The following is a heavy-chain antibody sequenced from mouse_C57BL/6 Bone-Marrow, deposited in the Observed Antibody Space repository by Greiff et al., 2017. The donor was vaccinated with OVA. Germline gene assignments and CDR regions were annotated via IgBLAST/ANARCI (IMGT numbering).Heavy chain of an antibody. CDR1: GYTFTSYW. V-gene: IGHV1-50*01. Sequence: VQLQQSGAELVKPGASVKLSCKASGYTFTSYWMQWVKQRPGQGLEWIGEIDPSDSYTNYNQKFKGKATLTVDTSSSTAYMQLSSLTSEDSAVYYCARDYYGSSLNYFDYWGKGTTLTVSS. J-gene: IGHJ2*01. CDR2: IDPSDSYT. D-gene: IGHD1-1*01. CDR3: ARDYYGSSLNYFDY.